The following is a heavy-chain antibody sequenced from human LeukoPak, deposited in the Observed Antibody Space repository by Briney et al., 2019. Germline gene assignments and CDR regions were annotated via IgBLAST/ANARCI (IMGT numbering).Heavy chain of an antibody. D-gene: IGHD3-3*01. J-gene: IGHJ3*02. CDR2: ISGSGGST. CDR1: GFTFSSYS. CDR3: AKAPHYDFWRYNAFDI. V-gene: IGHV3-23*01. Sequence: PGGSLRLSCAASGFTFSSYSMNWVRQAPGKGLEWVSAISGSGGSTYYADSVKGRFTISRDNSKNTLYLQMNSLRAEDTAVYYCAKAPHYDFWRYNAFDIWGQGTMVTVSS.